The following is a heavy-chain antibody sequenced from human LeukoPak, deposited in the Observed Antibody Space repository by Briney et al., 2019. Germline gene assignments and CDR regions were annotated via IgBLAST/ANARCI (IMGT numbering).Heavy chain of an antibody. CDR3: AKGGLDYFEY. CDR1: GFTFSSYA. V-gene: IGHV3-23*01. Sequence: GGSLRLSCAASGFTFSSYALSWVRQAPGKGLEWVSAISGAGGATFYADSVKGRFTISRDNSKNALYLQMNSLRAEDTAVYYCAKGGLDYFEYWGQGTLVTVSS. D-gene: IGHD3-22*01. CDR2: ISGAGGAT. J-gene: IGHJ4*02.